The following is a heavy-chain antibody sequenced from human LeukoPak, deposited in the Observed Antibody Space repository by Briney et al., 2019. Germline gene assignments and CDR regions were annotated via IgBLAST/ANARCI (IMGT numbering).Heavy chain of an antibody. CDR1: GYTFTNYG. J-gene: IGHJ5*02. D-gene: IGHD4-17*01. CDR3: AKDVHYGDYVPRWFDP. Sequence: VASVKVSCRASGYTFTNYGISWVRQAPGQGLEWMGWISAYNGNTIYAQKVQGRVTMTTDTSTSTAYMELRSLRSDDTAVYYCAKDVHYGDYVPRWFDPWGQGTLVTVSS. CDR2: ISAYNGNT. V-gene: IGHV1-18*01.